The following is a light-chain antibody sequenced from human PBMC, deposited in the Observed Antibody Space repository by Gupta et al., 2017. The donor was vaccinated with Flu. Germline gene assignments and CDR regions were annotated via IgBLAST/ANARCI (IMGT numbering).Light chain of an antibody. Sequence: QSALTQPASASGSPGRQTTSSSTGTSSHVGSYDIVYWYQQRQGKAPELKIYEGSTRPTGVSIRFSSSRSGNTVSLTISELQDEDEADYNCCACAGSSNYGFGTGTKVTVL. CDR1: SSHVGSYDI. CDR2: EGS. J-gene: IGLJ1*01. V-gene: IGLV2-23*01. CDR3: CACAGSSNYG.